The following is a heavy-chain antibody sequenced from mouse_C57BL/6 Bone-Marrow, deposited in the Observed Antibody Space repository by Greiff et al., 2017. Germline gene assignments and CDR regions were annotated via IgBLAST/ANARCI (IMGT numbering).Heavy chain of an antibody. Sequence: VQLQQSGAELARPGASVKMSCKASGYTFTSYTMHWVNQRPGEGLEWIGYINPSSGYTKYNQKFKDKATLTADKSSSTAYMQLSSLTSEDSAVYYCARSIWLLRVYTMDYWGQGTSVTVSS. J-gene: IGHJ4*01. CDR2: INPSSGYT. CDR3: ARSIWLLRVYTMDY. D-gene: IGHD2-3*01. CDR1: GYTFTSYT. V-gene: IGHV1-4*01.